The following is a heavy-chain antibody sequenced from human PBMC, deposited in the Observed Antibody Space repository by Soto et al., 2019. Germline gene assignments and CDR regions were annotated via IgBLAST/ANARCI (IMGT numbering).Heavy chain of an antibody. J-gene: IGHJ4*02. Sequence: GGSLRLSCAASGFTFSSYSMNWVRQAPGKGLEWVSSISSSSSYIYYADSVKGRFTISRDNAKNSLYLQMNSLRAEDTAVYYCARGRIHPRRVTGSYYFDYWGQGTLVTVSS. V-gene: IGHV3-21*01. CDR1: GFTFSSYS. CDR2: ISSSSSYI. D-gene: IGHD1-20*01. CDR3: ARGRIHPRRVTGSYYFDY.